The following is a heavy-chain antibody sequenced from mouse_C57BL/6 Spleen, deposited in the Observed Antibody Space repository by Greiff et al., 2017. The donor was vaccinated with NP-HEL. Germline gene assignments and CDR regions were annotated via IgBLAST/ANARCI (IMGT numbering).Heavy chain of an antibody. D-gene: IGHD4-1*01. Sequence: VKLQESGAELVKPGASVKISCKASGYAFSSYWMNWVKQRPGKGLEWIGQIYPGDGDTNYNGKFKGKATLTADKSSSTAYMQLSSLTSEDSAVYFCATETGTRAWFAYWGQGTLVTVSA. CDR2: IYPGDGDT. CDR1: GYAFSSYW. CDR3: ATETGTRAWFAY. J-gene: IGHJ3*01. V-gene: IGHV1-80*01.